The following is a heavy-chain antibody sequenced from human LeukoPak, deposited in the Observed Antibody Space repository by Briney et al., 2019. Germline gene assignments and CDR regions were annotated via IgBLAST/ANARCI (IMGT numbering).Heavy chain of an antibody. CDR1: GGSISSGGYY. CDR3: ARVRYYGSGEEIDP. J-gene: IGHJ5*02. V-gene: IGHV4-31*11. D-gene: IGHD3-10*01. CDR2: IYYSGTT. Sequence: TSQTLSLTCAVSGGSISSGGYYWSWIRQHPGKGLEWIGYIYYSGTTYYNPSLKSRATISEDTSKNQFSLKLRSVTAADTAVYYCARVRYYGSGEEIDPWGQGTLVTVSS.